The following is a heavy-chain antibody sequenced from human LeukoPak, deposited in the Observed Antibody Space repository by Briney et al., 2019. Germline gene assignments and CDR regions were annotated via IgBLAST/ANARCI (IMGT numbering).Heavy chain of an antibody. Sequence: PGGSLRLSCAASGFTFSSYAMSWVRQAPGKGLEWVSAISGSGGSTHYADSVKGRFTISRDNSKNTLYLQMNSLRAEDTAVYYCANRQLVLRYFDYWGQGTLVTVSS. V-gene: IGHV3-23*01. CDR3: ANRQLVLRYFDY. CDR1: GFTFSSYA. J-gene: IGHJ4*02. CDR2: ISGSGGST. D-gene: IGHD6-6*01.